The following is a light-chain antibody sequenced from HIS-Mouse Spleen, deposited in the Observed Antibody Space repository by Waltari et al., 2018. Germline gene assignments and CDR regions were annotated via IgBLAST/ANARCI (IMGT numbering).Light chain of an antibody. CDR1: SSNIGSNY. J-gene: IGLJ3*02. V-gene: IGLV1-47*01. CDR2: RNN. CDR3: AAWDDSLSGPV. Sequence: QSVLTQPPSASGTPGQRVTISCSGSSSNIGSNYVYWYQQLPGTAPKLLIYRNNQRPSWGPDRVSGSKSGTSASLAISGLRSEDEADYYCAAWDDSLSGPVFGGGTKLTVL.